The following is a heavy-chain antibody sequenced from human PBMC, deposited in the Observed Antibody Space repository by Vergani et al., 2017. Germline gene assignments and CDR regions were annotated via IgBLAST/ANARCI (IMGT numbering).Heavy chain of an antibody. CDR1: GGTFGSYA. CDR2: IIPIFGTA. D-gene: IGHD3-22*01. V-gene: IGHV1-69*13. Sequence: QVQLVQSGAEVKKPGSSVKVSCKASGGTFGSYAISWVRQAPGQGLEWMGRIIPIFGTANYAQKFQGRVTITADESTSTAYMELSSLTSEDTAVYYCATLLSSYYYDSSGNTGAFDIWGQGTMVTVSS. J-gene: IGHJ3*02. CDR3: ATLLSSYYYDSSGNTGAFDI.